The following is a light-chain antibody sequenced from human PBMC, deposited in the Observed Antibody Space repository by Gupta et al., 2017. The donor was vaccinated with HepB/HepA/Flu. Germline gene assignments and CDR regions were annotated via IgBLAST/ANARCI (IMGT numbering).Light chain of an antibody. Sequence: ETVMTQSPASLSVSPGERATLPCRASESVSFNLAWYQQKPGQAPRLLIYGASTRDTGITVRFSGSGYGIDLTLTISGRQSEDAAVYYCQHNNKWPPWTFGQGTKVEIK. J-gene: IGKJ1*01. V-gene: IGKV3D-15*01. CDR3: QHNNKWPPWT. CDR2: GAS. CDR1: ESVSFN.